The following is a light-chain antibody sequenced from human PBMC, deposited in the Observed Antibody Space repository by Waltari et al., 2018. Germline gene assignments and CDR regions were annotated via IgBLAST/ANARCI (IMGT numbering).Light chain of an antibody. CDR1: NSDVGSYTP. Sequence: QSALTQPASVSGSPGQSITIPCTGTNSDVGSYTPVSWYQQHPGKAPKLLIYEVTKRPSGVSNRFSASKSGNTASLTISGLQAEDEADYYCCSYAGSSTYVFGTGTTVTVL. V-gene: IGLV2-23*02. J-gene: IGLJ1*01. CDR3: CSYAGSSTYV. CDR2: EVT.